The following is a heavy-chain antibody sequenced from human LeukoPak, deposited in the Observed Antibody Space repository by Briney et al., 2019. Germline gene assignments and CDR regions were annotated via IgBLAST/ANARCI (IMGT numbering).Heavy chain of an antibody. CDR3: ATKQWLAPPPDS. CDR1: GFTFSKYW. D-gene: IGHD6-19*01. Sequence: GGSLRLSCAASGFTFSKYWMLWVRQAPGEGLESVSRINTDGTVTTYADSVKGRFTVSRDNADNTMFLQMNSVRAEDTAVYYCATKQWLAPPPDSWGQGTPVTVSS. V-gene: IGHV3-74*01. J-gene: IGHJ4*02. CDR2: INTDGTVT.